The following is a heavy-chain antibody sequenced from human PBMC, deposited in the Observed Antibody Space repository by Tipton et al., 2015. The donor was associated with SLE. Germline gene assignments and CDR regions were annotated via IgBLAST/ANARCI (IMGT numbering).Heavy chain of an antibody. CDR2: VYDSGNT. D-gene: IGHD7-27*01. CDR3: ARNWGSLEGDTFDI. CDR1: GGSISSSTYN. Sequence: TLSLTCSVSGGSISSSTYNWGCIRQSPGKGLEWIGSVYDSGNTFYSPSLKSRVTISVDTSTNQFSLKLSSVTAADTAVYYCARNWGSLEGDTFDIWGQGTKVTVSS. V-gene: IGHV4-39*07. J-gene: IGHJ3*02.